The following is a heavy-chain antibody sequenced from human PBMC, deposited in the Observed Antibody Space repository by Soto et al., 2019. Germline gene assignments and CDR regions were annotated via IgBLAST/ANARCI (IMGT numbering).Heavy chain of an antibody. CDR2: IYHSGST. CDR3: ARAYSSPYYFDY. CDR1: DGSISGSNW. V-gene: IGHV4-4*02. J-gene: IGHJ4*02. D-gene: IGHD6-6*01. Sequence: PSEPQSLTFAVSDGSISGSNWWSWVHQRPGKGLEWIGEIYHSGSTNYNPSLKSRVTISVDKSKNQFSLKLSSVTAADTAVYYCARAYSSPYYFDYLGQGTLVTVSS.